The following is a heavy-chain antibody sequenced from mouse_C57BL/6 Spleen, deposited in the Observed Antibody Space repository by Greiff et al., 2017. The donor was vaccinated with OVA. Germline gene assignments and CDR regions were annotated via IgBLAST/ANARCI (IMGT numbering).Heavy chain of an antibody. J-gene: IGHJ2*01. CDR2: IDPENGDT. CDR3: TTAVVARGYFDY. Sequence: EVKLKQSGAELVRPGASVKLSCTASGFNIKDDYMHWVKQRPEQGLEWIGWIDPENGDTEYASKFQGKATITADTSSNTAYLQLSSLTSEDTAVYYCTTAVVARGYFDYWGQGTTLTVSS. CDR1: GFNIKDDY. V-gene: IGHV14-4*01. D-gene: IGHD1-1*01.